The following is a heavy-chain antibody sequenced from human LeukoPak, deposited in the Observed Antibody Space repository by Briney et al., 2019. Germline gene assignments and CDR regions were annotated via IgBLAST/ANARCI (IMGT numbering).Heavy chain of an antibody. D-gene: IGHD3-3*01. Sequence: PGGSLRLSCAASGFTFTNYWMHWVRQAPGMGLVWVSRLPPDELDIIYADSVKGRFTVSRDNAKNSLYLQMNSLRVEDTAVFYCARDQYDTWSRRGNFDSWGQGTLVIVSS. CDR1: GFTFTNYW. J-gene: IGHJ4*02. CDR3: ARDQYDTWSRRGNFDS. V-gene: IGHV3-74*01. CDR2: LPPDELDI.